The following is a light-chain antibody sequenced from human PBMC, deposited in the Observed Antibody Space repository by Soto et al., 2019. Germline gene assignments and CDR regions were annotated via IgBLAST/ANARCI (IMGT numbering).Light chain of an antibody. CDR1: QSVRSN. V-gene: IGKV3-15*01. J-gene: IGKJ1*01. CDR2: GAF. Sequence: MKQSAVALSVSPGERTSLSCRASQSVRSNLAWYQQKPGQAPRLLIYGAFTRATGIPARFSGTGSGTEFTLTISSLQSEDFALYYCQQYNDWPLTFGQGTKVDI. CDR3: QQYNDWPLT.